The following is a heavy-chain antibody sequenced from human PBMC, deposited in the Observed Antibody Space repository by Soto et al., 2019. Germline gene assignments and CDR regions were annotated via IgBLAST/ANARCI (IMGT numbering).Heavy chain of an antibody. CDR3: ARSRSYYDSSGYTI. D-gene: IGHD3-22*01. V-gene: IGHV3-11*06. CDR1: GFTFSDYY. CDR2: ISSSSSYT. Sequence: GGSLRLSCAATGFTFSDYYMTWIRQAPGKGLEWVSYISSSSSYTSYADSVKGRFTISRDNAKNSLYLQMNSLRAEDTAVYYCARSRSYYDSSGYTIWGQGTMVTVSS. J-gene: IGHJ3*02.